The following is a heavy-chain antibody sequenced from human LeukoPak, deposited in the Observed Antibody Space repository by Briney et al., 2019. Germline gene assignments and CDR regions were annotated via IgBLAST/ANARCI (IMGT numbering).Heavy chain of an antibody. Sequence: ASVKVSCKASEGTFSSYAISWVRQAPGQGLDWMGGIIPIFGTANYAQKFQGRVTITTDESTSTAYMELSSLRSEDTAVYYCARTVNYYDSSGPVFDYWGQGTLVTVSS. CDR1: EGTFSSYA. J-gene: IGHJ4*02. CDR3: ARTVNYYDSSGPVFDY. V-gene: IGHV1-69*05. D-gene: IGHD3-22*01. CDR2: IIPIFGTA.